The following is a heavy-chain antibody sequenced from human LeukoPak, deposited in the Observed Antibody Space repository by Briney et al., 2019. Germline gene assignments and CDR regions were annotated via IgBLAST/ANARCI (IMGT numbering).Heavy chain of an antibody. CDR1: GCAFTNYW. CDR3: AIFDFLFGEINNSFDP. D-gene: IGHD3-3*01. Sequence: GAALQISCKGSGCAFTNYWIGWGRQMPGKGLEGRAIIYPGEADTRYGPSFQGQVTISADKSISNSYLEWSSLQASDTAMYYCAIFDFLFGEINNSFDPWGQGTLVTVSS. V-gene: IGHV5-51*01. CDR2: IYPGEADT. J-gene: IGHJ5*02.